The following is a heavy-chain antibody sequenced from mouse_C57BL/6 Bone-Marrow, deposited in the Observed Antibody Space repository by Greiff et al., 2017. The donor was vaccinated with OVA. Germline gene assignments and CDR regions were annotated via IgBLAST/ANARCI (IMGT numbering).Heavy chain of an antibody. Sequence: QVHVKQSGAELVRPGASVTLSCKASGYTFTDYEMHWVKQTPVHGLEWIGAIDPETGGTAYNQKFKGKAILTADKSSSTAYMELRSLTSEDSAVYYCTSYYGCSPRYFDVWGTGTTVTVSS. CDR2: IDPETGGT. J-gene: IGHJ1*03. V-gene: IGHV1-15*01. CDR3: TSYYGCSPRYFDV. D-gene: IGHD1-1*01. CDR1: GYTFTDYE.